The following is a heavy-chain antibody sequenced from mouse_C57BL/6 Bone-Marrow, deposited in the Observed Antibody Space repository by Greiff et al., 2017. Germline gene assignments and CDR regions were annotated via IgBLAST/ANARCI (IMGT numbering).Heavy chain of an antibody. D-gene: IGHD1-1*01. V-gene: IGHV5-17*01. J-gene: IGHJ2*01. CDR1: GFTFSDYG. Sequence: EVKLVESGGGLVKPGGSLKLSCAASGFTFSDYGMHWVRQAPEKGLEWVAYISSGSSTTYYADTVKGRSTISRDNPKNTLCLQMTSLRSEDTAMYYCARPYCGSSWGDWGQGTTLPVSS. CDR2: ISSGSSTT. CDR3: ARPYCGSSWGD.